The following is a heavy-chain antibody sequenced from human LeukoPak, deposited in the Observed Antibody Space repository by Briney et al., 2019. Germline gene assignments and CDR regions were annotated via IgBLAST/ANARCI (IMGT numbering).Heavy chain of an antibody. J-gene: IGHJ4*02. D-gene: IGHD2-15*01. CDR3: ATLYCSGGSCYFDY. Sequence: GGSLRLSCAASGFTFSSYAMSWVRQAPGKGLEWVSVIYSGGSTYYADSVKGRFTISRHNSKNTLYLQMNSLRAEDTAVYYCATLYCSGGSCYFDYWGQGTLVTVSS. V-gene: IGHV3-53*04. CDR2: IYSGGST. CDR1: GFTFSSYA.